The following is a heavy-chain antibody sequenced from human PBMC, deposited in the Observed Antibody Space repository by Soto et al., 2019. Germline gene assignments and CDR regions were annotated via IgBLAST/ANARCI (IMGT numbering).Heavy chain of an antibody. V-gene: IGHV4-38-2*01. Sequence: ASETLSLTCGVSGYSISSGYYWGGIRPPPGKGLEGIGSIYHSGNIYYNPSLKRRVTISVDTAKNQFYLKLSPVTAADTAVYYCARATYYYDSSGYSEEGWFDPWGQGTLVTVSS. J-gene: IGHJ5*02. D-gene: IGHD3-22*01. CDR1: GYSISSGYY. CDR2: IYHSGNI. CDR3: ARATYYYDSSGYSEEGWFDP.